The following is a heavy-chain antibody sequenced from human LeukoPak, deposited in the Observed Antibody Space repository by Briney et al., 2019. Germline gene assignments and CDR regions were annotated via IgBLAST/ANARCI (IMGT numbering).Heavy chain of an antibody. J-gene: IGHJ4*02. CDR1: GGTFSSYT. D-gene: IGHD1-7*01. Sequence: SVKVSCKASGGTFSSYTISWVRQAPGQGLEWMGRIIPILGIANYAQKFQGRVTITADKSTSTAYMELSSLRSEDTAVYYCARAPRSPGITGTNDYWGQGTLVTVSS. CDR2: IIPILGIA. V-gene: IGHV1-69*02. CDR3: ARAPRSPGITGTNDY.